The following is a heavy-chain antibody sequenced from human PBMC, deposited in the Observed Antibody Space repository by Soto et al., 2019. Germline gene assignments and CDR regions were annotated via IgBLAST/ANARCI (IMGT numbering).Heavy chain of an antibody. CDR3: VRDGLDYYDTERLYFDN. V-gene: IGHV3-21*01. D-gene: IGHD3-22*01. CDR1: GFNFITYS. J-gene: IGHJ4*02. CDR2: ISSSAVYI. Sequence: EVQLVESGGGLIHPGGSLRLSCAASGFNFITYSLSWVRQAPGKGLEWVASISSSAVYIDYADSVKGRFTISRDNANNSLYLQMNSLRAEDTATYHCVRDGLDYYDTERLYFDNWGQGTLVTVSS.